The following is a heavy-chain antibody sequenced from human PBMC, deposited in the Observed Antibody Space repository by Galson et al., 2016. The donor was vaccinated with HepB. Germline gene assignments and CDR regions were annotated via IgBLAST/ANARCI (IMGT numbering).Heavy chain of an antibody. CDR1: GYTFTHYG. V-gene: IGHV1-46*01. Sequence: SVKVSCKASGYTFTHYGFSWVRQAPGQGLEWMGIINPSGGVTSYAQKFQGRVTMTSDTSTSTVYMELSSLTSDDSAVYYCARGLPGRRASHFDYWGQGTLVTVSS. CDR2: INPSGGVT. CDR3: ARGLPGRRASHFDY. J-gene: IGHJ4*02.